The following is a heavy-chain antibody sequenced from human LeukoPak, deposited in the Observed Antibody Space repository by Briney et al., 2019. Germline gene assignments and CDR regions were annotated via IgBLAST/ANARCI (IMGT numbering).Heavy chain of an antibody. CDR3: ASVLYDFWSGQGPYYYGMDV. D-gene: IGHD3-3*01. Sequence: PGRSLRLSCAASGFTFSSYGMHWVRQAPGKGLEWVAVISYDGSNKYYADSVKGRFTISRDNAKNSLYLQMNSLRAEDTAVYYCASVLYDFWSGQGPYYYGMDVWGQGTTVTVSS. CDR2: ISYDGSNK. J-gene: IGHJ6*02. CDR1: GFTFSSYG. V-gene: IGHV3-30*03.